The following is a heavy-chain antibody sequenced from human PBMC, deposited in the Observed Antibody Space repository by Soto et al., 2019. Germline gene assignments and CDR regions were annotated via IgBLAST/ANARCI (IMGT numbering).Heavy chain of an antibody. D-gene: IGHD6-25*01. Sequence: TLSLTCAISGDSVSSNSAAWNWIRQSPSRGLEWLGRTYYRSKWYNDYAVSVKSRITINPDTSKNQFSLQLNSVTPEDTAVYYCAGSSGSVFYYYSGRDVWGKGTTVTVSS. CDR3: AGSSGSVFYYYSGRDV. CDR2: TYYRSKWYN. V-gene: IGHV6-1*01. CDR1: GDSVSSNSAA. J-gene: IGHJ6*04.